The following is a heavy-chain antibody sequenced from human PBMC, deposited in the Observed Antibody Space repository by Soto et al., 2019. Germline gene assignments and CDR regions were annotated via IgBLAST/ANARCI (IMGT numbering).Heavy chain of an antibody. CDR2: VYYSGST. Sequence: SGTLSLTCTVCGGSVSSSSYYWGWVRQPPGKGLEWIGSVYYSGSTYYNPSLESRVTISVDKSKNQFSLKLMSLSAADTAVYYCGRLEGLATISYYFDYWGQGALVTVSS. CDR1: GGSVSSSSYY. CDR3: GRLEGLATISYYFDY. J-gene: IGHJ4*02. D-gene: IGHD3-9*01. V-gene: IGHV4-39*01.